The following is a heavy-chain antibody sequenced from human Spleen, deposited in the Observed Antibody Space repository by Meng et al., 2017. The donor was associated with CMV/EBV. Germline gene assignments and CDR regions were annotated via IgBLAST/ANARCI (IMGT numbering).Heavy chain of an antibody. Sequence: GESLKISCAASGFTFSSYWMSWVRQPPGKGLEWVANIKQDGSEKYYVDSVKGRFTISRDNAKNSLYLQMNSLRAEDTAVYYCARDQYRCLGGGDCRNYYYGMDVWGQGTTVTVSS. V-gene: IGHV3-7*01. D-gene: IGHD2-21*01. J-gene: IGHJ6*02. CDR2: IKQDGSEK. CDR1: GFTFSSYW. CDR3: ARDQYRCLGGGDCRNYYYGMDV.